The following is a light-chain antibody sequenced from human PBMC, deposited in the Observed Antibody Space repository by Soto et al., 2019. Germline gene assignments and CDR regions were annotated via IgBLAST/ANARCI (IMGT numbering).Light chain of an antibody. CDR2: DAS. CDR1: QSIGSY. V-gene: IGKV3-11*01. Sequence: EIVLTQSPATLSVSPGERVTLSCRASQSIGSYLAWYQQKPGQAPRLLIYDASIRATGVPARFSGGGSGTDFTLTISSLQPDDFATYYCQQYNSRWTFGQGTKVDIK. CDR3: QQYNSRWT. J-gene: IGKJ1*01.